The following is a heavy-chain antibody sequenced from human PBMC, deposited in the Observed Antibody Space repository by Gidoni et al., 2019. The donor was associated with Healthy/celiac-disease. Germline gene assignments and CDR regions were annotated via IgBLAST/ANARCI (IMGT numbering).Heavy chain of an antibody. D-gene: IGHD3-10*01. Sequence: QVQLVQSGAEVKKPGASVKVSCKASGYTFTGYYMHWVRQAPGQGLEWMGWINPNSGGTNYAQKLQGWVTMTRDTSISTAYMELSRLRSDDTAVYYCARENYGSGIIQPHYYGMDVWGQGTTVTVSS. J-gene: IGHJ6*02. V-gene: IGHV1-2*04. CDR3: ARENYGSGIIQPHYYGMDV. CDR1: GYTFTGYY. CDR2: INPNSGGT.